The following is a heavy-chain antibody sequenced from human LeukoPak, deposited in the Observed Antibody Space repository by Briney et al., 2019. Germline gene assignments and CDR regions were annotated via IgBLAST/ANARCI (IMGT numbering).Heavy chain of an antibody. V-gene: IGHV3-49*04. J-gene: IGHJ4*02. CDR2: IRSKAYGGTT. CDR1: GFTFGDYA. D-gene: IGHD6-19*01. Sequence: PGGSLRLSCTASGFTFGDYAMSWVRQAPGKGLEWVGFIRSKAYGGTTEYAASVKGRFTISRDDSKSIAYLQMNSLKTEDTAVYYCTGFRIAVAGTTYWGQGTLVTVSS. CDR3: TGFRIAVAGTTY.